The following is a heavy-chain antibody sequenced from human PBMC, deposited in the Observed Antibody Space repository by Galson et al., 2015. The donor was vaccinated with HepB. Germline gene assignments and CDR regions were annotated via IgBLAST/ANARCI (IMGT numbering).Heavy chain of an antibody. J-gene: IGHJ4*02. CDR1: GFTFSSYW. CDR2: INSDGSST. V-gene: IGHV3-74*01. D-gene: IGHD5-18*01. Sequence: SLRLSCAASGFTFSSYWMHWVRQAPGKGLVWVSHINSDGSSTSYADSVKGRFTISRDNAKSTLYLQMNSLRAEDTAVYYCARDRRADTAMVTGYWGQGTLVTVSS. CDR3: ARDRRADTAMVTGY.